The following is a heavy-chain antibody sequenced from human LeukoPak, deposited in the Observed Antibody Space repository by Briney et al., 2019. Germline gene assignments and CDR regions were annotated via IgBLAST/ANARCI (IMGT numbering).Heavy chain of an antibody. D-gene: IGHD3-22*01. CDR3: AKAGSPDYYDSSGYRYYFDY. Sequence: GGSLRLSCAASGFTFSSYAMSWVRQAPGKGLEMVSAISGSGGSTYYADSVKGRFTISRDNSKNTLYLQMNSLRAEDTAVYYCAKAGSPDYYDSSGYRYYFDYWGQGTLVTVSS. V-gene: IGHV3-23*01. J-gene: IGHJ4*02. CDR1: GFTFSSYA. CDR2: ISGSGGST.